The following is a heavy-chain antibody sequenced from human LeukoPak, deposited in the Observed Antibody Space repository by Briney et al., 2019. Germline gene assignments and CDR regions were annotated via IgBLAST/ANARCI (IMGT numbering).Heavy chain of an antibody. J-gene: IGHJ6*03. V-gene: IGHV3-7*01. CDR2: IKQDGSEK. CDR3: ARPPWGIAAAAMDV. Sequence: PGGSLRLSCAASGFTFSSYWMSWVRQAPGKGLEWVANIKQDGSEKYYVDSVKGRFTISRDNAKNSLYLQVNSLRAEDTAVYYCARPPWGIAAAAMDVWGRGTTVTVSS. D-gene: IGHD6-13*01. CDR1: GFTFSSYW.